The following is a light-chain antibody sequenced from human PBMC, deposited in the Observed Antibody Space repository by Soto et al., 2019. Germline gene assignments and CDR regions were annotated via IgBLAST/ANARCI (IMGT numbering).Light chain of an antibody. CDR3: QPYGSSGT. CDR1: QSVSNNY. Sequence: ETVMTQSPATLSVSPGERATLSCRASQSVSNNYLAWYQQKPGQAPRLLIYGASNRATGIPDRFSGSGSGTDFTLTISRLEPEDFAVYYCQPYGSSGTFGQGTKVDIK. J-gene: IGKJ1*01. V-gene: IGKV3-20*01. CDR2: GAS.